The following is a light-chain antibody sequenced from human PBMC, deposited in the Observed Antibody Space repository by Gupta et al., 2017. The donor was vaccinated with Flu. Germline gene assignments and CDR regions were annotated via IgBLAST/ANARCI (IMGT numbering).Light chain of an antibody. CDR1: QSISSY. V-gene: IGKV1-39*01. Sequence: DIQMTQSPSSLSTSVGDRVTITCRASQSISSYLNWYQQKPGKAPKLLIYAASSLQSGVPSRFSGSGSGTDFTLTISSLQPEDFATYYCQQSYSIFRTFGQGTKVEIK. CDR2: AAS. CDR3: QQSYSIFRT. J-gene: IGKJ1*01.